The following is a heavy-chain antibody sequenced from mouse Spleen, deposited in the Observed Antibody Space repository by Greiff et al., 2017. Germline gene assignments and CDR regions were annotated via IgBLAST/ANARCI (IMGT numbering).Heavy chain of an antibody. Sequence: EVMLVESGGGLVKPGGSLKLSCAASGFTFSSYAMSWVRQTPEKRLEWVATISSGGSYTYYPDSVKGRFTISRDNAKNTLYLQMSSLRSEDTAMYYCARRGAITTAYWYFDVWGAGTTVTVSS. D-gene: IGHD1-2*01. CDR3: ARRGAITTAYWYFDV. CDR2: ISSGGSYT. V-gene: IGHV5-9-1*01. CDR1: GFTFSSYA. J-gene: IGHJ1*01.